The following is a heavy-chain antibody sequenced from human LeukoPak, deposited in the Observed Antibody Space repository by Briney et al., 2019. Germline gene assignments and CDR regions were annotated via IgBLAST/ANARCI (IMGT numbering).Heavy chain of an antibody. CDR1: RFTFSNYW. V-gene: IGHV3-7*01. CDR2: IKEDGSEK. D-gene: IGHD6-13*01. Sequence: GGSLRLSCAASRFTFSNYWMSWVRQAPGKGLEWVANIKEDGSEKYYVDSVKGRFTISRDNAKNSLYLQMNSLRAEDTAVYYCATDPVAAAGPPRDWGKGTLVTVSS. J-gene: IGHJ4*02. CDR3: ATDPVAAAGPPRD.